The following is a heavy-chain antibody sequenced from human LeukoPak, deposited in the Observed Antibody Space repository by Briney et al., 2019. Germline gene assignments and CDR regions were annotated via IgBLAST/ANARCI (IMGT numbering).Heavy chain of an antibody. CDR1: GGTFSSYA. D-gene: IGHD6-19*01. CDR2: IIPIFGTA. Sequence: GASVKVSCKASGGTFSSYAINWVRQAPGQGLEWMGGIIPIFGTANYAQKFQGRVTITADESTSTAYMELSSLRSEDTAVYYCARDREVESSGWWRYWGQGTLVTVSS. J-gene: IGHJ4*02. V-gene: IGHV1-69*13. CDR3: ARDREVESSGWWRY.